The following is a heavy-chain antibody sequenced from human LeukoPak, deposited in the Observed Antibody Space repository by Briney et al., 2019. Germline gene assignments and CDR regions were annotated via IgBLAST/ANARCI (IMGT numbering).Heavy chain of an antibody. CDR2: ISNGKT. CDR1: GFPFSSHA. Sequence: GGSLRLSCAASGFPFSSHAMSWVRQPPGKGLEWVAAISNGKTYYADSVRGRFAISKDDSTNTVYLHMNSLRDEDTALYHCVREAGYCAPVCVKTNWFDPWGQGTLVTVSS. D-gene: IGHD2-15*01. V-gene: IGHV3-23*01. J-gene: IGHJ5*02. CDR3: VREAGYCAPVCVKTNWFDP.